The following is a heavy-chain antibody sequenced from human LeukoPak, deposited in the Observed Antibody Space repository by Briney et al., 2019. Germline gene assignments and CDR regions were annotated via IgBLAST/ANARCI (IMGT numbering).Heavy chain of an antibody. D-gene: IGHD5-12*01. CDR3: AREGGYGGVFDY. J-gene: IGHJ4*02. CDR2: IKQDGSEK. CDR1: RFTFSSYW. V-gene: IGHV3-7*05. Sequence: GGSLRLSCAASRFTFSSYWMTWVRQAPGKGLDWVANIKQDGSEKYYVGSVKGRFTISRDNTKNSLYLQMNNLRAEDTAVYYCAREGGYGGVFDYWGQGTLVTVSS.